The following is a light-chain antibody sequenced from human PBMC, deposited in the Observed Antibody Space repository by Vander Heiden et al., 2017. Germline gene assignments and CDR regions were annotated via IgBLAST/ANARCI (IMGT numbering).Light chain of an antibody. J-gene: IGKJ2*01. V-gene: IGKV3-11*01. Sequence: IVFTQSPAPLSLSPGERATLSCRASQSVSSYLAWYQQNPGQAPRLLIYDASNRATGIPARFSGSGSGTDFTLTISSLEPEDFAVYYCQQRSNWPPGYTFGQGTKLEIK. CDR3: QQRSNWPPGYT. CDR2: DAS. CDR1: QSVSSY.